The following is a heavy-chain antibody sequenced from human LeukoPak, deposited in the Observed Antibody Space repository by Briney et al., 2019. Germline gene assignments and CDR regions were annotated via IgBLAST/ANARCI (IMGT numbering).Heavy chain of an antibody. Sequence: GASVKVSCKASGYTFTSYGISWVRQAPGQALEWMGWISAYNGNTNYAQKLQGRVTMTTDTSTSTAYMELRSLRSDDTAVYYCARDRGSPVQLERPGAFDIWGQGTMVTVSP. J-gene: IGHJ3*02. V-gene: IGHV1-18*01. CDR3: ARDRGSPVQLERPGAFDI. D-gene: IGHD1-1*01. CDR1: GYTFTSYG. CDR2: ISAYNGNT.